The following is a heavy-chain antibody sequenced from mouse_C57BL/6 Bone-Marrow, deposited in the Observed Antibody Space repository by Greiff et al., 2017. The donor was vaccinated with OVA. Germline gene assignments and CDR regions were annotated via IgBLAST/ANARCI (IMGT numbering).Heavy chain of an antibody. J-gene: IGHJ1*03. CDR3: ARNGGYWYFDV. CDR1: GFSLTSYG. CDR2: IWSGGST. Sequence: QVQLQQSGPGLVQPSQSLSITCTVSGFSLTSYGVHWVRQSPGKGLEWLGVIWSGGSTDYNAAFISRLGISKDNSKSQVFFKMNSLQADDTAIYYCARNGGYWYFDVWGTGTTVTVSS. V-gene: IGHV2-2*01.